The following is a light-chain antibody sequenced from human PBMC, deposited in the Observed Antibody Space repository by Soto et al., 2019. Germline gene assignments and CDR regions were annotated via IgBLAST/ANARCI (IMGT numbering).Light chain of an antibody. CDR2: GAS. J-gene: IGKJ1*01. CDR3: QQYGSSPTT. Sequence: EIVLTQSPGTLSLSPGERATLSCRASQSVRSNYLAWYQQKPGQAPRLLIYGASSRATGIPDRFSGSGSGTDFSLTISRLEPEDFAVYNCQQYGSSPTTFGQGTKGEIK. V-gene: IGKV3-20*01. CDR1: QSVRSNY.